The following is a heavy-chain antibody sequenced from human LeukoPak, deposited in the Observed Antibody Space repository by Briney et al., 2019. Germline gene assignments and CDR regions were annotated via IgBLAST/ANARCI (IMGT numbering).Heavy chain of an antibody. CDR3: ARVEASAWGIAAAGNYYYYMDV. J-gene: IGHJ6*03. Sequence: PSETLSLTCTVSGGSITHYYWTWIRQPPGKTLEWIGYSYYSGSTKYNPSLKSRVTISVDTSNNQFSLNLRSVTAADTAVYYCARVEASAWGIAAAGNYYYYMDVWGKGTTVTVSS. CDR1: GGSITHYY. D-gene: IGHD6-13*01. V-gene: IGHV4-59*12. CDR2: SYYSGST.